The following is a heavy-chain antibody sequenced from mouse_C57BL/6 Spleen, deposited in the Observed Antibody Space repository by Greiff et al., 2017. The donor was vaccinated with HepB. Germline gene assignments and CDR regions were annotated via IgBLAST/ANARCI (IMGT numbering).Heavy chain of an antibody. CDR3: ARYWEGAYFDY. V-gene: IGHV1-54*01. D-gene: IGHD4-1*01. CDR2: INPGSGGT. J-gene: IGHJ2*01. Sequence: VKLQESGAELVRPGTSVKVSCKASGYAFTNYLIEWVKQRPGQGLEWIGVINPGSGGTNYNEKFKGKATLTADKSSSTAYMQLSSLTSEDSAVYFCARYWEGAYFDYWGQGTTLTVSS. CDR1: GYAFTNYL.